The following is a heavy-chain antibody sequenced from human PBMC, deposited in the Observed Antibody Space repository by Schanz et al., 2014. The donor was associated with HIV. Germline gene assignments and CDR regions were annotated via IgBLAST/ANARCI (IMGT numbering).Heavy chain of an antibody. Sequence: QVQLVESGGGAVQPGKSLRLSCAASGFSFSDFALHWVRQAPGRGLEWLAVISYDGRNKYFADSVKGRFTMSRDNSKNTLYLQMNRLRADDTAVYYCARDLHDYGDARTDYWGQGTLVTVSS. CDR2: ISYDGRNK. V-gene: IGHV3-30*03. CDR1: GFSFSDFA. CDR3: ARDLHDYGDARTDY. J-gene: IGHJ4*02. D-gene: IGHD4-17*01.